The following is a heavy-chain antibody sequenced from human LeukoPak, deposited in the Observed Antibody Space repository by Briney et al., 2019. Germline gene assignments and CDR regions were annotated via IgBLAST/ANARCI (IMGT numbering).Heavy chain of an antibody. Sequence: MPSETLSLTCAVSGYSISSDYYWGWIRQPPGKGLEWIGNIYHSGSTYYNPSLKSRVTISVDTSKNQFSLKLSSVTAADTAVYYSATYCSSTSCYTPAEYFQHWGQGTLVTVSS. V-gene: IGHV4-38-2*01. CDR1: GYSISSDYY. CDR2: IYHSGST. J-gene: IGHJ1*01. D-gene: IGHD2-2*02. CDR3: ATYCSSTSCYTPAEYFQH.